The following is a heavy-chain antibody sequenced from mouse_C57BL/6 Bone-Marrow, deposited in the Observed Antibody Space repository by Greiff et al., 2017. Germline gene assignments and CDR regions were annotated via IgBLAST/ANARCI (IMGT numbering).Heavy chain of an antibody. CDR3: AREGYYYGSSFFDY. Sequence: QVQLQQPGAELVKPGASVKLSCKASRYTFTSYWMHWVKQRPGQGLEWIGMIHPNSGSTNYNEKFKSKATLTVDKSSSTAYMQLSSLTSEDSAVYYCAREGYYYGSSFFDYWGQGTTLTVSS. V-gene: IGHV1-64*01. D-gene: IGHD1-1*01. CDR1: RYTFTSYW. CDR2: IHPNSGST. J-gene: IGHJ2*01.